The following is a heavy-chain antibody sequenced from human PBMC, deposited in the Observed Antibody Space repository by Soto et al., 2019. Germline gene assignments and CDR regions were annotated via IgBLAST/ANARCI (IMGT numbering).Heavy chain of an antibody. Sequence: PGGSLRLSCAASGFTFSSYAMHWVRQAPGKGLEWVAVISYDGSNKYYADSVKGRFTISRDNSKNTLYLQMNSLRAEDTAVYYCARDPTVYHDSSGYYYADHAFEIWGQGTMVTVSS. CDR1: GFTFSSYA. CDR2: ISYDGSNK. J-gene: IGHJ3*02. V-gene: IGHV3-30*04. CDR3: ARDPTVYHDSSGYYYADHAFEI. D-gene: IGHD3-22*01.